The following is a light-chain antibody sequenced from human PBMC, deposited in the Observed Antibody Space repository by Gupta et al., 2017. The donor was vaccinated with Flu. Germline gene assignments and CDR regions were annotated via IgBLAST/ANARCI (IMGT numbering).Light chain of an antibody. J-gene: IGLJ2*01. CDR1: ALPKKY. CDR2: EDS. V-gene: IGLV3-10*01. Sequence: SYALTQPPSVSASPGQTARITCSGDALPKKYAYWYQQKSGQAPVLVIYEDSKRPSGIPERFSGSSSGTMATLTISGAQVEDEADYYCYSTDSSGNHRVFGGGTKLTVL. CDR3: YSTDSSGNHRV.